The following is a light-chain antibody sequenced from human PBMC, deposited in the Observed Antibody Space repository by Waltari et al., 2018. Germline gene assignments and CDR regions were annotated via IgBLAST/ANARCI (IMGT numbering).Light chain of an antibody. CDR2: DSK. Sequence: QSVLTQPPSVSGAPGQRVTISCTGSSSNTGAGYDVHWYQQLPGTAPKLPIFDSKNRPSGVPDRFSGSKSGTSASLAITGLQAEDEADYYCQSYDNSLSGVLFGGGTKLTVL. J-gene: IGLJ2*01. CDR1: SSNTGAGYD. V-gene: IGLV1-40*01. CDR3: QSYDNSLSGVL.